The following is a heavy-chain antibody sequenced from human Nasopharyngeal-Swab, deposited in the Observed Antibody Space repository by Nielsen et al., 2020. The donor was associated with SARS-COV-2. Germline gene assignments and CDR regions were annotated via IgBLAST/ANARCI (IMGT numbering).Heavy chain of an antibody. CDR3: ARDPLYYDILTGYYSRYYFDY. CDR2: ISSSSTYI. CDR1: GFTFSSYS. J-gene: IGHJ4*02. Sequence: GGSLRLSCAASGFTFSSYSMNWVRQAPGKGLEWVSSISSSSTYIYYADSVKGRFTISRDNAKNSLYLQMNSLRAEDTAVYYCARDPLYYDILTGYYSRYYFDYWGQGTLVTVSS. D-gene: IGHD3-9*01. V-gene: IGHV3-21*01.